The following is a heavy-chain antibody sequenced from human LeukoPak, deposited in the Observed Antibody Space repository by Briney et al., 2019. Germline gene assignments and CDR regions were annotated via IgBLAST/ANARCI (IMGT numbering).Heavy chain of an antibody. Sequence: ASVKVSCKVSGYTLTELSMHWVRQAPGQRLEWMGWINAGNGNTKYSQEFQGRVTITRDTSASTAYMGLSSLRSEDMAVYYCARVHKFGAYYDAFDIWGQGTMVTVSS. J-gene: IGHJ3*02. CDR2: INAGNGNT. D-gene: IGHD3-10*01. V-gene: IGHV1-3*03. CDR3: ARVHKFGAYYDAFDI. CDR1: GYTLTELS.